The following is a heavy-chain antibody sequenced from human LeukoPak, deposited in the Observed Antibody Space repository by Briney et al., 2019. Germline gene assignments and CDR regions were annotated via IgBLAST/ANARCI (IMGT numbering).Heavy chain of an antibody. CDR1: GGSISTSGYY. D-gene: IGHD6-13*01. Sequence: PSQTLSLTCTVSGGSISTSGYYWSWVRQHPGKGLEWIGYIYYTGSTYYDPSLKTRVTISVDTSKNQFALKLSSVTAADTAVYYCARVNSAADKGIDYWVQGTLATVPS. V-gene: IGHV4-31*03. CDR3: ARVNSAADKGIDY. J-gene: IGHJ4*02. CDR2: IYYTGST.